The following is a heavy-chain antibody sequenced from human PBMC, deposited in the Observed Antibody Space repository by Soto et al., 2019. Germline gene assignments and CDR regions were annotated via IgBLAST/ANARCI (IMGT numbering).Heavy chain of an antibody. CDR1: GFTLRNYA. J-gene: IGHJ4*02. Sequence: PXESLGLCCEASGFTLRNYAMTGVRQAPGKGLEWVSLISANDVGTYYAESVKTRFTISTDQSRNTVYLQMDRLRADDTAIYYCAKAKNDYNWDNRPPFDYWGQGTLVTVSS. CDR2: ISANDVGT. CDR3: AKAKNDYNWDNRPPFDY. D-gene: IGHD1-20*01. V-gene: IGHV3-23*01.